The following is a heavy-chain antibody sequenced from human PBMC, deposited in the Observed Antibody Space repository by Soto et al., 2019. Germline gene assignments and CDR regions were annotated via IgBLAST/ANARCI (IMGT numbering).Heavy chain of an antibody. CDR1: GYSFTSYD. J-gene: IGHJ4*02. Sequence: GASVKVSCKASGYSFTSYDINWVRQATGQGPEWMGWMDPKTGNTDYGQKFQGRVTMTRNTSISTAYMELSSLTSEDTAVYYCARGRGWRDYWGQGTLVTVSS. D-gene: IGHD6-19*01. V-gene: IGHV1-8*01. CDR2: MDPKTGNT. CDR3: ARGRGWRDY.